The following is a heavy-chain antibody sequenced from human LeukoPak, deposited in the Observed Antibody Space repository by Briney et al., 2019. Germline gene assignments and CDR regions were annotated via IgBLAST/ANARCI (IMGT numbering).Heavy chain of an antibody. CDR3: ARDGCSSTTNCDENNWFDP. V-gene: IGHV1-46*01. CDR2: INPSGGST. J-gene: IGHJ5*02. CDR1: EYTFSDYY. D-gene: IGHD2/OR15-2a*01. Sequence: ASVKVSCKASEYTFSDYYMHWVRQAPGQGLEWMGVINPSGGSTRYAQKFQGRVTMTRDMSTSTVDMELSSLRSEDTAVYYCARDGCSSTTNCDENNWFDPWGQGTLVIVSS.